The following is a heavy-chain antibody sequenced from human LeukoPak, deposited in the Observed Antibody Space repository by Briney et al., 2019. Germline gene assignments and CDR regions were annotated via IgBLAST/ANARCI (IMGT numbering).Heavy chain of an antibody. J-gene: IGHJ4*02. CDR1: GFTFSSYS. Sequence: TGGSLRLSCVVSGFTFSSYSMIWVRQAPGKGLQWVANMKKDGSETNYGDSVKGRFTISRDNAKNSLYLQMNSLRAEDTAVYYCGRHRSGSGTYFIGHWGQGTLVSVSS. CDR3: GRHRSGSGTYFIGH. CDR2: MKKDGSET. V-gene: IGHV3-7*01. D-gene: IGHD3-10*01.